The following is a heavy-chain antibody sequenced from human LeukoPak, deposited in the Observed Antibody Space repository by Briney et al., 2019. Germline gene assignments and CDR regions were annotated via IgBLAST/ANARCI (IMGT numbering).Heavy chain of an antibody. CDR3: AEDQNSMTTVVTPNFDY. Sequence: GGSLRLSCAASGFTFSSYAMNWVRQAPGKGLEWVSGISGSATSIYYADSVNGRFTISRDNSKNTLYLQMSSLRAEDTAVYYCAEDQNSMTTVVTPNFDYWGQGTLVTVSS. D-gene: IGHD4-23*01. V-gene: IGHV3-23*01. CDR2: ISGSATSI. J-gene: IGHJ4*02. CDR1: GFTFSSYA.